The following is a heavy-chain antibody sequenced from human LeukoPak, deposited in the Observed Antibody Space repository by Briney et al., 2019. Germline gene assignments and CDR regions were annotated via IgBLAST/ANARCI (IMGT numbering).Heavy chain of an antibody. D-gene: IGHD2-21*01. V-gene: IGHV3-30*02. Sequence: PGGSLRLSCEVSGFTFSAYGIHWVRQSPGKGLEWVAFVRCDGRDKFYADSVKGRFIVSKDNSRTTLQLQMNSLRSEDTAVYFCARGGARDIWYFAYWGQGIRVTVSS. CDR1: GFTFSAYG. J-gene: IGHJ4*02. CDR3: ARGGARDIWYFAY. CDR2: VRCDGRDK.